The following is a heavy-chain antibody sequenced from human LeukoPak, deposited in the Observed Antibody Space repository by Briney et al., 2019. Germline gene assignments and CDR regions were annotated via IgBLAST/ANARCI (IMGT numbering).Heavy chain of an antibody. CDR2: ISAYNGKT. Sequence: GASVKVSCKASGYTFTSYGISWVRQAPGQGLEWMGLISAYNGKTNNAQMLQGRVTMTTDTSTSTAYMEVRSLRSDDTAVYYCAREGVTAIVGYYYYGMDVWGQGTTVTVSS. J-gene: IGHJ6*02. D-gene: IGHD2-21*02. CDR3: AREGVTAIVGYYYYGMDV. V-gene: IGHV1-18*01. CDR1: GYTFTSYG.